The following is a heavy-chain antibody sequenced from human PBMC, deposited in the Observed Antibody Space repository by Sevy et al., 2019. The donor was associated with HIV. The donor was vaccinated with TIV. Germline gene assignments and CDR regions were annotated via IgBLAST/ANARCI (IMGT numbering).Heavy chain of an antibody. CDR2: ISSSSYI. V-gene: IGHV3-21*01. CDR3: ARLPGFSIAARSAAFDI. CDR1: GFTFSSYS. Sequence: GGSLRLSCAASGFTFSSYSMNWVRQAPGKGLEWVSSISSSSYIYYADSVKGRFTISRDNAKNSLYLQMNSLRAEDTTVYYCARLPGFSIAARSAAFDIWGQGTMVTVSS. J-gene: IGHJ3*02. D-gene: IGHD6-6*01.